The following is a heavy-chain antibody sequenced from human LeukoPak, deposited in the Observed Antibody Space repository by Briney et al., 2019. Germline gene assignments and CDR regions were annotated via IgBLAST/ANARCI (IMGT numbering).Heavy chain of an antibody. D-gene: IGHD2-8*01. J-gene: IGHJ4*02. CDR2: IRTTGDRI. Sequence: GGSLRLACVASGFTFSSYEMNWVRQAEGGGLGWISYIRTTGDRIQYADSVKGRFTISRDNAKNSLYLRMNSLRAEDTAVYYCVRDTKEYWGQGTLVPVS. CDR3: VRDTKEY. CDR1: GFTFSSYE. V-gene: IGHV3-48*03.